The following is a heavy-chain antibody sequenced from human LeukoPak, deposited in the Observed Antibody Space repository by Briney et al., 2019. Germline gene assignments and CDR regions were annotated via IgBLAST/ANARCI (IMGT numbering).Heavy chain of an antibody. D-gene: IGHD5-18*01. J-gene: IGHJ4*02. CDR3: ARGAYSYAQVF. CDR2: INPSGGCT. Sequence: ASVKVSCKTSGYTFTHYYIHWVRQAPGQGLEWMGIINPSGGCTNYAQTFQGRLSMTRDTSTSTVYMELSSLRSEDTAVYYCARGAYSYAQVFWGQGTLVTVSS. CDR1: GYTFTHYY. V-gene: IGHV1-46*01.